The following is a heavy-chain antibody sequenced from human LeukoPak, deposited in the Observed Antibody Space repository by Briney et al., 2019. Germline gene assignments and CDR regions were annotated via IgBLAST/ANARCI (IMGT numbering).Heavy chain of an antibody. CDR3: ARTGIGPAGTDFDY. D-gene: IGHD6-13*01. CDR1: GFXFSNYG. J-gene: IGHJ4*02. CDR2: IWYDGSNK. V-gene: IGHV3-33*01. Sequence: GGSLRLSCAASGFXFSNYGMHWVRQAPGKGLEWVAVIWYDGSNKYYGDSVKGRFTISRDNSRDMLYLQMNSLRAEDTAMYYCARTGIGPAGTDFDYWGQGSLVTVSS.